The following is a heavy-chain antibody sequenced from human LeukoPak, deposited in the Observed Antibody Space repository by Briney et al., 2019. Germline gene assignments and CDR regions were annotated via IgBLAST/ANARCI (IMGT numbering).Heavy chain of an antibody. V-gene: IGHV1-69*04. J-gene: IGHJ4*02. CDR2: IIPIFGIA. Sequence: SVKVSCKASGGTFSSYAISWVRQAPGQGLEWMGRIIPIFGIANYAQKFQGRVTITADKSTSTADMELSSVRSEDTAVYYCAIYASRDYDIYSGSQGGGREGFDYWGPGTLVTVSS. D-gene: IGHD3-9*01. CDR1: GGTFSSYA. CDR3: AIYASRDYDIYSGSQGGGREGFDY.